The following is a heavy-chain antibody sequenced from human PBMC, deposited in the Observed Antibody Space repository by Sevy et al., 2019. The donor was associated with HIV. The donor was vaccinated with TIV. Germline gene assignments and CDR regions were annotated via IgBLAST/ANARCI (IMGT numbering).Heavy chain of an antibody. CDR2: ISYDGSNK. CDR3: AGEVLMVYALGY. CDR1: GFTFSSYA. Sequence: GGSLRLSCAASGFTFSSYAMHWVRQAPGKGLEWVAVISYDGSNKYYADSVKGRFTISRDNSKNTLYLQMNSLRAEDTAVYYCAGEVLMVYALGYWGQGTLVTVSS. V-gene: IGHV3-30*04. J-gene: IGHJ4*02. D-gene: IGHD2-8*01.